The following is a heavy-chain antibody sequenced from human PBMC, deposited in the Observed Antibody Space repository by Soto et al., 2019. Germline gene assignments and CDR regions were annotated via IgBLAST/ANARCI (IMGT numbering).Heavy chain of an antibody. CDR2: ITGSSNYI. CDR3: AGNPSYGDYYYDY. Sequence: PGGSLRLSCAASGFTFSSNSMNWVRQAPGKGLEWVSSITGSSNYIYYADSVKGRFTISRDNAKNSLYLQMNSLRAEDTAVYYCAGNPSYGDYYYDYWGQGTLVTVSS. CDR1: GFTFSSNS. D-gene: IGHD4-17*01. J-gene: IGHJ4*02. V-gene: IGHV3-21*01.